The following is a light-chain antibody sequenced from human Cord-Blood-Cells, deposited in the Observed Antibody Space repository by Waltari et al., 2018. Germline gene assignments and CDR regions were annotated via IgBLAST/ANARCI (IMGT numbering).Light chain of an antibody. Sequence: EIKMTQSPPTLSASEGKRVPITCRASQSISSCLAWYQQKPGKAPKFLIYEASSLESGVPSRFSGSGSGTEFTLTISSLQPDDFATYYCQQYNSYSYSFGQGTKLEIK. V-gene: IGKV1-5*01. CDR1: QSISSC. CDR3: QQYNSYSYS. J-gene: IGKJ2*03. CDR2: EAS.